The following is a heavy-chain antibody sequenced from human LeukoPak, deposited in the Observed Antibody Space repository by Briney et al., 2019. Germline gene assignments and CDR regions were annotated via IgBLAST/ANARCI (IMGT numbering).Heavy chain of an antibody. CDR3: ARDGLSRELLGDFDY. J-gene: IGHJ4*02. Sequence: GGSLRLSCAASGFTFSSYWMHWVRQVPGKGLEWVAVISYDGSNKYYADSVKGRFTISRDNSKNTLYLQMNSLRAEDTAVYYCARDGLSRELLGDFDYWGQGTLVTVSS. CDR2: ISYDGSNK. CDR1: GFTFSSYW. D-gene: IGHD1-26*01. V-gene: IGHV3-30-3*01.